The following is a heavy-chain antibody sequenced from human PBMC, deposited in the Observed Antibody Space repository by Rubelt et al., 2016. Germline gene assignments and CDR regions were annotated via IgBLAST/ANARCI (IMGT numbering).Heavy chain of an antibody. CDR3: GRDLGTSFNGLGL. D-gene: IGHD3-10*01. J-gene: IGHJ6*02. CDR1: GYTFSAYY. CDR2: INPKSGGT. V-gene: IGHV1-2*04. Sequence: QVQLVQSGAEVKKPGASMKVSCKASGYTFSAYYIHWVRQAPGQGLEWMGWINPKSGGTNFAQKIQGWVTGTRETAYRTGYMGVGRLGSEDTAVYYCGRDLGTSFNGLGLWGQGVTVTGSS.